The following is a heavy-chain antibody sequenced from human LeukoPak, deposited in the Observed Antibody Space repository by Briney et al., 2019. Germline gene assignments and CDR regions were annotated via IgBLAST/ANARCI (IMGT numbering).Heavy chain of an antibody. Sequence: PSETLSLTCTVSGGSISNSIFYWGCIRQPPGKGLEGIGNIFYTESTYYNPSLKSLVTISVDTSKNQFSLKLGSVTAADTAVFYCARQRGYRSDYHFGIDVWGQGTTVTVSS. V-gene: IGHV4-39*01. CDR2: IFYTEST. D-gene: IGHD5-12*01. CDR1: GGSISNSIFY. J-gene: IGHJ6*02. CDR3: ARQRGYRSDYHFGIDV.